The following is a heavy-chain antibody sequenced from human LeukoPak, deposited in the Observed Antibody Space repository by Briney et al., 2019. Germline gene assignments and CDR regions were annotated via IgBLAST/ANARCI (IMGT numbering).Heavy chain of an antibody. Sequence: GESLKISCKGSGYSFTSYWIGWVRQMPGKGLEWMGIIYPGDSDTRYSPSYQGQVTISADKSISTAYLQWSSLKASDTAMYYCARLAAPGSWFGEYYYYYGMDVWGQGTTVTVSS. V-gene: IGHV5-51*01. CDR2: IYPGDSDT. D-gene: IGHD3-10*01. CDR3: ARLAAPGSWFGEYYYYYGMDV. J-gene: IGHJ6*02. CDR1: GYSFTSYW.